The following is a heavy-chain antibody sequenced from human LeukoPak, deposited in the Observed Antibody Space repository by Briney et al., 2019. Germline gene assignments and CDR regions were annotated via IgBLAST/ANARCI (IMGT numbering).Heavy chain of an antibody. D-gene: IGHD3-3*01. CDR2: ISYDGSNK. V-gene: IGHV3-30*03. CDR1: GFTFSSYG. Sequence: GGSLRLSCAASGFTFSSYGMHWVRQAPGKGLEWVAVISYDGSNKYYADSVKGRFTISRDNSKNTLYLQMNSLRAEDTAVYYCASARDPGRFLEWLPLDYWGQGTLVTVSS. J-gene: IGHJ4*02. CDR3: ASARDPGRFLEWLPLDY.